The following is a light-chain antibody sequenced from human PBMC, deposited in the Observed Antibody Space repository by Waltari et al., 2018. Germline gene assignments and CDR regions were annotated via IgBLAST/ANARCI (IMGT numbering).Light chain of an antibody. J-gene: IGKJ2*01. CDR2: WAA. V-gene: IGKV4-1*01. Sequence: DIVMTQSPDSLAVSLGERDTIHCKSSQSVLSSSNNKNYLGWYQQKPVQPPKLLISWAATRESGVPDRFSGSGSGTDFTLTIISLQAEDVAVYYCQQCYTFPYTFGQGTKLEIK. CDR1: QSVLSSSNNKNY. CDR3: QQCYTFPYT.